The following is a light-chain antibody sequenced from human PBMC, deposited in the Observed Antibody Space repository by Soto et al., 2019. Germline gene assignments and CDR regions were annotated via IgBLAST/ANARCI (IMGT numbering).Light chain of an antibody. J-gene: IGLJ1*01. CDR1: SSDVGAYNF. CDR2: EVS. V-gene: IGLV2-14*01. CDR3: ASLTTTNFV. Sequence: QSVLTHPACVSGSPGQSITISCSGTSSDVGAYNFVSWYQQHPDKAPKLMISEVSNRPSGVSDRFSGSKSGNTASLTISGLQAEDEADYYCASLTTTNFVFGTGTKVTVL.